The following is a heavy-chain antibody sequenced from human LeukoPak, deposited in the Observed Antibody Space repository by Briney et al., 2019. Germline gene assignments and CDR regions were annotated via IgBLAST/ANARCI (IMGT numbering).Heavy chain of an antibody. J-gene: IGHJ4*02. Sequence: SETLSLTCAVYGGSFSGYYWSWIRQPPGKGLEWIGEINHSGSTNYNPSLKSRVTISVDTSKNQFSLKLSSVAAADTAVYYCARGRYYYDHWGQGTLVTVSS. V-gene: IGHV4-34*01. D-gene: IGHD1-14*01. CDR1: GGSFSGYY. CDR2: INHSGST. CDR3: ARGRYYYDH.